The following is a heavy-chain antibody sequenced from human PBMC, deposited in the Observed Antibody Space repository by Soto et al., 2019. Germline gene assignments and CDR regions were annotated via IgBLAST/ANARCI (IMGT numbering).Heavy chain of an antibody. CDR1: GYTFTGYA. CDR2: INAGNGNT. J-gene: IGHJ4*02. Sequence: ASVTVSCKASGYTFTGYAMHWVRQAPGQRLEWMGWINAGNGNTKYSQKFQGRVTITRDTSASTAYMELSSLRSEDTAVYYCARAVAVPADFDYWGQGTLVTVPS. V-gene: IGHV1-3*01. D-gene: IGHD6-19*01. CDR3: ARAVAVPADFDY.